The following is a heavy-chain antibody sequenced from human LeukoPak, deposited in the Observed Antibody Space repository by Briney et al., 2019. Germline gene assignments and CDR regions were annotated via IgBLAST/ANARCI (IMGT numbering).Heavy chain of an antibody. V-gene: IGHV3-9*03. J-gene: IGHJ2*01. CDR1: GFTFSSYW. CDR2: ISANSGSV. D-gene: IGHD6-13*01. Sequence: GGSLRLSCAASGFTFSSYWMHWIRQAPGKGLVWVSGISANSGSVAYADSVKGRFAISRDNAKNSLHLQINSLRAEDMALYYCARSGKYSIIWRGWYFDLWGRGTLVTVSS. CDR3: ARSGKYSIIWRGWYFDL.